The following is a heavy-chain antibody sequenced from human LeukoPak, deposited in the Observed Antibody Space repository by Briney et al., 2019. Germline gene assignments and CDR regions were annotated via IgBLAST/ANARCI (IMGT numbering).Heavy chain of an antibody. CDR1: GFTFSSYG. Sequence: GGSLRLSCAASGFTFSSYGMHWVRQAPGKGLEWVAFIRYDGSNKYYADSVKGRFTISRDNSKNTLYLQMNSLRAEDTAVYYCARTQKGLGGRRAFDIWGQGTMVTVSS. V-gene: IGHV3-30*02. D-gene: IGHD3-16*01. CDR2: IRYDGSNK. J-gene: IGHJ3*02. CDR3: ARTQKGLGGRRAFDI.